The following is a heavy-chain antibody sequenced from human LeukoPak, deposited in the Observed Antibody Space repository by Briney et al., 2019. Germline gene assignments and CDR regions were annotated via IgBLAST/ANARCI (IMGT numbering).Heavy chain of an antibody. D-gene: IGHD2-15*01. CDR2: ISGGAGST. J-gene: IGHJ4*02. Sequence: GGSLRLSCAASGFTLSNYAMNWVRQAPGKGLEWVSGISGGAGSTYYADSAKGRFTISRDNSKNTVSLQMNSLRADDTAVYYCARGRYVGLLDYWGQGTLVTVSS. CDR3: ARGRYVGLLDY. V-gene: IGHV3-23*01. CDR1: GFTLSNYA.